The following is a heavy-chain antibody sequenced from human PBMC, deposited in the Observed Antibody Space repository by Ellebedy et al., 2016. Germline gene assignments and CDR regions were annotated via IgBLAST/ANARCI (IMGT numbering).Heavy chain of an antibody. CDR2: IDHSGST. D-gene: IGHD4-23*01. V-gene: IGHV4-34*01. CDR3: ARVNRGYGGNQAVFDH. J-gene: IGHJ4*02. Sequence: AETLSLTXAVYGGSFSGYYWSWIRQPPGKGLEWIGVIDHSGSTDYNPSLKSRVTISVDRSKNQFSLKLSSVTAADTAVYYCARVNRGYGGNQAVFDHWGQGTLVTVSS. CDR1: GGSFSGYY.